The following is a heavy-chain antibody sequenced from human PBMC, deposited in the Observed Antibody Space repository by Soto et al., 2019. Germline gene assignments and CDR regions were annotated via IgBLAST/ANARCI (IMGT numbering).Heavy chain of an antibody. CDR3: ARENSVQAWLHHFGY. CDR1: GVSFSSFA. D-gene: IGHD5-18*01. V-gene: IGHV3-48*03. CDR2: ISDDGASI. Sequence: GGSLRLSCEASGVSFSSFAMNWVRQAPGRGLEWVSYISDDGASIYYADSLKGRFTISRDNAKNSLSLQMNNLRAEDTAVYYCARENSVQAWLHHFGYWGQGTLVTVSS. J-gene: IGHJ4*02.